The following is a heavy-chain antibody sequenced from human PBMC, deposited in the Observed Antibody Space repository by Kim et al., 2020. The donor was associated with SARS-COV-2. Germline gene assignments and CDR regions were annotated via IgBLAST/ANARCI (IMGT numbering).Heavy chain of an antibody. CDR2: ISGSGGST. J-gene: IGHJ6*02. Sequence: GGSLRLSCAASGFTFSSYAMSWVRQAPGKGLEWVSAISGSGGSTYYADSVKGRFTISRDNSKNTLYLQMNSLRAEDTAVYYCAKEGITEDPPYPFYYGMDVWGQGTTVTVSS. V-gene: IGHV3-23*01. D-gene: IGHD3-10*01. CDR1: GFTFSSYA. CDR3: AKEGITEDPPYPFYYGMDV.